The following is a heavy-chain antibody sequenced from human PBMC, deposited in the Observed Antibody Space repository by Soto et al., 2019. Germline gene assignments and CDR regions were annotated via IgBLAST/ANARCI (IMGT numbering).Heavy chain of an antibody. CDR1: GYSFTSYW. J-gene: IGHJ4*02. V-gene: IGHV5-51*03. CDR2: IYPGDSDT. Sequence: EVQLVQTRAEVKKPGESLKISCKGSGYSFTSYWIGWVRQMPGKGLEWMGIIYPGDSDTRYSPSFQGQVTISADKSISTAYLQWSSLKASDTAMYYCARGGPWRVVTPYYFDYWGQGTLVTVSS. D-gene: IGHD2-21*02. CDR3: ARGGPWRVVTPYYFDY.